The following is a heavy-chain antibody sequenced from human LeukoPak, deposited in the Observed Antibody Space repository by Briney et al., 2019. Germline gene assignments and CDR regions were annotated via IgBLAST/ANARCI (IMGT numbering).Heavy chain of an antibody. CDR1: GGSISNY. CDR2: SYTSGST. V-gene: IGHV4-4*07. CDR3: ARGGAIYDSSVIEALYFDY. D-gene: IGHD3-22*01. Sequence: SETLSLTCTVSGGSISNYWSWIRQPAGKGLEWIGRSYTSGSTNYNLSLKSRVTMSVDTSKNQFSLKLSSVTAADTAVYYCARGGAIYDSSVIEALYFDYWGQRTLVTVSS. J-gene: IGHJ4*02.